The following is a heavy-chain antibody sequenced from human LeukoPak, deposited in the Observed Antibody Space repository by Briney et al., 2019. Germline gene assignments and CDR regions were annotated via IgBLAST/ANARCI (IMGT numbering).Heavy chain of an antibody. CDR3: ARGNYGGKTGWFDP. J-gene: IGHJ5*02. CDR1: GGSFSGYY. Sequence: PSETLSLTCAVYGGSFSGYYWSWIRQPPGKGLEWIGEINHSGSTNYNPSLKSRVTISVDTSKNQFSLKLSSVTAADTAVYYCARGNYGGKTGWFDPWGQGTLVTVSS. D-gene: IGHD2-21*01. V-gene: IGHV4-34*01. CDR2: INHSGST.